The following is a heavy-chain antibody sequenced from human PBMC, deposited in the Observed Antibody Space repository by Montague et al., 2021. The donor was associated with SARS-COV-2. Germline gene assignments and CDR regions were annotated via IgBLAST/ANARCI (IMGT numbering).Heavy chain of an antibody. V-gene: IGHV2-70*01. J-gene: IGHJ4*02. CDR2: IDWDDDK. CDR3: ARTYYYGSGSYYTYYFDY. Sequence: VKPTQTLTLTCTFSGFSLSPSGMCVSWIRQPPGKALEWLALIDWDDDKYYSTSLKTRLTISKDTSKDQVVLTMTNMDPVDTATYYCARTYYYGSGSYYTYYFDYWGQGTLVTVSS. D-gene: IGHD3-10*01. CDR1: GFSLSPSGMC.